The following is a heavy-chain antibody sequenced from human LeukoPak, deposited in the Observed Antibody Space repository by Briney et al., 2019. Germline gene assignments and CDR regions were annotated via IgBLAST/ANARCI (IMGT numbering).Heavy chain of an antibody. CDR2: IYYSGST. CDR1: GGSISSGDYY. V-gene: IGHV4-30-4*08. Sequence: SQTLSLTCTVSGGSISSGDYYWSWIRQSPGKCLEWIGYIYYSGSTYYNPSLKSRATISVDTSKNHFSLKLSSVTAADTAVYYCANYDSSGSKNDAFDIWGQGTMVTVSS. D-gene: IGHD3-22*01. CDR3: ANYDSSGSKNDAFDI. J-gene: IGHJ3*02.